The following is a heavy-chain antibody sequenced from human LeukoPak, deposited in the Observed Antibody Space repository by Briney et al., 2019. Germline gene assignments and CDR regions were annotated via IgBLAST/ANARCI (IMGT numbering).Heavy chain of an antibody. D-gene: IGHD6-25*01. J-gene: IGHJ4*02. V-gene: IGHV3-21*01. CDR1: GFTFSSYS. CDR2: ISSSSYI. Sequence: GGSLRLSCAASGFTFSSYSMNWVRQAPGKGLEWVSSISSSSYIYYADSVKGRFTISRDNAKNSLYLQMNSLRAEDTAVYYCARDPGIAAAKKYYFDYWGQGTLVTVSS. CDR3: ARDPGIAAAKKYYFDY.